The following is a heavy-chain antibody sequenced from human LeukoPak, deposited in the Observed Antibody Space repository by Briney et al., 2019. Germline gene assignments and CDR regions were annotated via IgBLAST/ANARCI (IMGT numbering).Heavy chain of an antibody. V-gene: IGHV1-2*02. CDR2: INPNSGGT. J-gene: IGHJ5*02. CDR3: ARDNSVGDYAWWFDP. CDR1: GYTFTGYY. Sequence: ASVKVSCKASGYTFTGYYMHWVRQAPGQGLEWMEWINPNSGGTNYAQKFQGRVTMTRDLSTSTDYMELSSLRSDDTAVYFCARDNSVGDYAWWFDPWGQGTLVTVSS. D-gene: IGHD1-26*01.